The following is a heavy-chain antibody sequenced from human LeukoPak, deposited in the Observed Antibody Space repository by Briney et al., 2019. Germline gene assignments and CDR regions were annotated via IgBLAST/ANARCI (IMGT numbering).Heavy chain of an antibody. D-gene: IGHD3-22*01. CDR1: GYTFTSYG. Sequence: ASVKVSCKASGYTFTSYGISWVRQAPGQGLEWVGWISAYNGNTNYAQKLQGRVTMTTDTSTSTAYMELRSLRSDDTAVYYCAWGTPYYYDSSGPYYFDYWGQGTLVTVSS. CDR3: AWGTPYYYDSSGPYYFDY. V-gene: IGHV1-18*01. J-gene: IGHJ4*02. CDR2: ISAYNGNT.